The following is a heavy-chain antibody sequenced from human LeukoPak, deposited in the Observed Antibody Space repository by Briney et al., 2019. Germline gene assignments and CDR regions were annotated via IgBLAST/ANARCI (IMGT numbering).Heavy chain of an antibody. V-gene: IGHV1-2*02. D-gene: IGHD6-13*01. CDR3: ARGGDSSSWYSSSWFDP. J-gene: IGHJ5*02. CDR2: INPNSGGT. Sequence: ASVKVSCKASGYTFTGYYMHWVRQAPGQGLEWMGWINPNSGGTNYAQKFQGRVTMTRDTSISTAYMELSRLRSDDTAVYYCARGGDSSSWYSSSWFDPWGQGTLVTVSS. CDR1: GYTFTGYY.